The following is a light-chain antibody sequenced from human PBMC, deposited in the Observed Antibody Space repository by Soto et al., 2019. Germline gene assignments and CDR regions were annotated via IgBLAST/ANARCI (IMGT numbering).Light chain of an antibody. V-gene: IGLV2-8*01. Sequence: QSALTQPPSASGSPGQSVTISCTGTSSDVGGYNYVSWYQHNQGKAPKLMIYEVSKRPSGVPDRFSGSKSGNTASLTVSGLQAEDEADYYCSSYAGSNNYVVFGGGTQLTVL. CDR1: SSDVGGYNY. J-gene: IGLJ2*01. CDR3: SSYAGSNNYVV. CDR2: EVS.